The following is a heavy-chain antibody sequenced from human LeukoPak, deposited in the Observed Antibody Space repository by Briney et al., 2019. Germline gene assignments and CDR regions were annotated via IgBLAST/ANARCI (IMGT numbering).Heavy chain of an antibody. D-gene: IGHD2-21*02. J-gene: IGHJ4*02. CDR3: AREGVTTGDY. V-gene: IGHV3-23*01. Sequence: GGTLRLSCAASGFTFSSHGMSWVRQAPGRGLEWVSTISGSGDNTYYADSVKGRFTISRDNSKNTLYLQMNSLRAEDTAVYYCAREGVTTGDYWGQGTLVTVSS. CDR2: ISGSGDNT. CDR1: GFTFSSHG.